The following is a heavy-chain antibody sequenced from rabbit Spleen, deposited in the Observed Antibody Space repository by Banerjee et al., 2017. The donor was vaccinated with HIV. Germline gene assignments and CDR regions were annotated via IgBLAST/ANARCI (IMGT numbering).Heavy chain of an antibody. D-gene: IGHD1-1*01. CDR3: ARDTSSSFSSYGMDL. J-gene: IGHJ6*01. Sequence: QSLEESGGDLVNPGASLTLTCIASGVSFSGSSYMCWVRQAPGKGLEWIACIEGGSSGFTYFASWAKGRFPISKTSATTVTLQMTSLTAADTATYFCARDTSSSFSSYGMDLWGPGTLVTVS. CDR2: IEGGSSGFT. CDR1: GVSFSGSSY. V-gene: IGHV1S40*01.